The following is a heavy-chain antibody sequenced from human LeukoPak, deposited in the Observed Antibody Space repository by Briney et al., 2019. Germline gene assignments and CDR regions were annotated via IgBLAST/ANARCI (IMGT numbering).Heavy chain of an antibody. CDR2: INPNSGGT. Sequence: ASVKVSCKASGYTFTGYYMHWVRQAPGQGLEWMGWINPNSGGTNYAQKFQGWVTMTRDTSISTAYMELSRLRSDDTAVYYCAREPHREAAGATDAFDIWGQGTMVTVSS. D-gene: IGHD1-26*01. CDR3: AREPHREAAGATDAFDI. J-gene: IGHJ3*02. V-gene: IGHV1-2*04. CDR1: GYTFTGYY.